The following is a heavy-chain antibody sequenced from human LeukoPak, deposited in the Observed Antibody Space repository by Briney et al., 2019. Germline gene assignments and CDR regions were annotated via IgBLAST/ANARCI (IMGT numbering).Heavy chain of an antibody. J-gene: IGHJ4*02. CDR1: GGSFCGFY. V-gene: IGHV4-34*01. D-gene: IGHD2-2*01. CDR2: INHSGST. Sequence: SETLSLTCAVYGGSFCGFYWSWLPPPPGKGRVWFGEINHSGSTNYNPSLKSRVTISVDTSKIRFALKLSSVTAADTAVYYCGRGPGYCSSTRCRDDWGKVILVTVS. CDR3: GRGPGYCSSTRCRDD.